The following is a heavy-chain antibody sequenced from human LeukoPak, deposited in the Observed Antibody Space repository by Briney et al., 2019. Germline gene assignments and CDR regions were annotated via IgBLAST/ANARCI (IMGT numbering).Heavy chain of an antibody. D-gene: IGHD6-19*01. CDR2: INAGNGNT. CDR3: ARGGKQWRGGNYFDS. V-gene: IGHV1-3*03. Sequence: ASVKVSCKASGYTFTSYIMHWVRQAPGQRLEWMGWINAGNGNTKYSQEFQGRVTITRDTSASTAYMELSSLRSEDMAVYYCARGGKQWRGGNYFDSWGQGTLVAVSS. CDR1: GYTFTSYI. J-gene: IGHJ4*02.